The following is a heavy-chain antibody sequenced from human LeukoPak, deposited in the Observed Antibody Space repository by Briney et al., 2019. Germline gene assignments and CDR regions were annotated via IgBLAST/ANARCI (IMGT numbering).Heavy chain of an antibody. Sequence: GGSVSLSCDASVFTFSSYAMRWVRHAPGKGLEWVSAISGSGGSTYYADSVKGRFTIYRDISKNTQYLQKTSLRAENTAVYDDTEVDIVVAPAAIGLDYWGQGTLVTVSS. D-gene: IGHD2-2*01. J-gene: IGHJ4*02. CDR1: VFTFSSYA. CDR3: TEVDIVVAPAAIGLDY. V-gene: IGHV3-23*01. CDR2: ISGSGGST.